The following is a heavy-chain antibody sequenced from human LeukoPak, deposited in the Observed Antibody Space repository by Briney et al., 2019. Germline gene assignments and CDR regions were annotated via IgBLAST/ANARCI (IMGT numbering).Heavy chain of an antibody. CDR2: IYYSGST. J-gene: IGHJ4*02. CDR1: GYSISSTSYY. V-gene: IGHV4-39*01. Sequence: SETLSLTCTVSGYSISSTSYYWGWIRQPPGKGLEWIGNIYYSGSTYYNPSLKSRVTISVDTSKNQFSLKLSSVTAADTAVYYCAKLTPYSGSPLGDYWGQGTLVTVSS. CDR3: AKLTPYSGSPLGDY. D-gene: IGHD1-26*01.